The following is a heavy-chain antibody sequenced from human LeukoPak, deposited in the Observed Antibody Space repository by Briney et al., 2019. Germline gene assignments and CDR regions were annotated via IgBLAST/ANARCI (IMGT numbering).Heavy chain of an antibody. CDR3: ARGGDGYIYYFDY. CDR1: GGSISSGGYS. J-gene: IGHJ4*02. V-gene: IGHV4-30-2*01. D-gene: IGHD5-24*01. Sequence: PSETLSLTCAVSGGSISSGGYSWSWIRQPPGKGLEWIGYIYHSGSTYYNPSLKSRVTISVDMSKNQFSLKLSSVTAADTAVYYCARGGDGYIYYFDYWGQGTLVTVSS. CDR2: IYHSGST.